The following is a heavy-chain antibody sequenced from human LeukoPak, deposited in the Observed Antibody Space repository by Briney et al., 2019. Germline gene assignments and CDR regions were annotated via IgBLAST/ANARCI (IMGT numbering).Heavy chain of an antibody. D-gene: IGHD2-2*01. V-gene: IGHV4-4*07. CDR1: GGSISSYY. Sequence: TPSETLSLTCTVSGGSISSYYWSWIRQPAGKGLEWIGRIYTSGSTNYNPSLKSRVTMSVDTSKNQFSLKLSSVTAADTAVYYCARDRKDCGSTSCYSIPAFDIWGQGTMVTVSS. CDR2: IYTSGST. J-gene: IGHJ3*02. CDR3: ARDRKDCGSTSCYSIPAFDI.